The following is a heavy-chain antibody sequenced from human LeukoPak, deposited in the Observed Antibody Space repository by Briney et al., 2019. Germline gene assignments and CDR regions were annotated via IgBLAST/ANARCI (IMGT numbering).Heavy chain of an antibody. CDR2: IGTGDDT. V-gene: IGHV3-13*01. Sequence: GGSLRLSCAASGFTFSRYDTHWVRQATGKGLEWVSTIGTGDDTDYPGSVKGRFTISRENAKNSLYLHMNSLRAGDTAVYYCARDTYGSGGFYGFDFWGQGTLVTVSS. CDR3: ARDTYGSGGFYGFDF. CDR1: GFTFSRYD. J-gene: IGHJ4*02. D-gene: IGHD3-10*01.